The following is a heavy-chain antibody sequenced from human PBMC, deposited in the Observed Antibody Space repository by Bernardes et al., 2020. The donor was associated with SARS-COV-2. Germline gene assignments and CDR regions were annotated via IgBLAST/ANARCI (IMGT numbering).Heavy chain of an antibody. CDR3: ARDCLKYDFWSGYYSRLYYYYGMDV. J-gene: IGHJ6*02. CDR2: ISYDGSNK. Sequence: GSLRLSCAASGFTFSSYAMHWVRQAPGKGLEWVAVISYDGSNKYYADSVQGRFTISRDNSKNTLYLQMNSLRPEDTAVYYCARDCLKYDFWSGYYSRLYYYYGMDVWGQGTTVTVSS. D-gene: IGHD3-3*01. CDR1: GFTFSSYA. V-gene: IGHV3-30-3*01.